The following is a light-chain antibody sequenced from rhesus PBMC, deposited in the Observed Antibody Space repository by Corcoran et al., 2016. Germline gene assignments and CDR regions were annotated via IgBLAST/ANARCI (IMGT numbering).Light chain of an antibody. J-gene: IGKJ2*01. CDR2: AAS. V-gene: IGKV1S12*01. CDR3: QHYYDNPYS. Sequence: DIQMTQSPSALSASVGDRVTISCRASQNIYSNLAWYQQKPGKAPKLLISAASSLQTGIPSRFSGSGSGTDVTRTLTSLQPEDSSSYYCQHYYDNPYSFGQGTKVEIK. CDR1: QNIYSN.